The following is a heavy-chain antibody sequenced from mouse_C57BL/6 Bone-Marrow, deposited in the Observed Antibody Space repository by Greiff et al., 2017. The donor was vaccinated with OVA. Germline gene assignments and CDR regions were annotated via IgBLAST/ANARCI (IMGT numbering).Heavy chain of an antibody. J-gene: IGHJ3*01. CDR3: TAHMVGFAY. V-gene: IGHV14-4*01. CDR2: IDPENGDT. CDR1: GFNIKDDY. D-gene: IGHD1-1*02. Sequence: VQLKQSGAELVRPGASVKLSCTASGFNIKDDYMHWVKQRPEQGLEWIGWIDPENGDTEYASKFQGKATITADTSSNTAYLQLSSLTSEDTAVYYCTAHMVGFAYWGQGTLVTVSA.